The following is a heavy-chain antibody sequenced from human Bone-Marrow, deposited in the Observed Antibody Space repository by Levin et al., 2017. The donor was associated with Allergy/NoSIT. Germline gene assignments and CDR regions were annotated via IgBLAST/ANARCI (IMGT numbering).Heavy chain of an antibody. J-gene: IGHJ6*03. V-gene: IGHV3-21*01. CDR3: ARDSIRSFDWLSEYYYYYYMDV. CDR2: ISSSSSYI. CDR1: GFTFSSYS. Sequence: GESLKISCAASGFTFSSYSMNWVRQAPGKGLEWVSSISSSSSYIYYADSVKGRFTISRDNAKNSLYLQMNSLRAEDTAVYYCARDSIRSFDWLSEYYYYYYMDVWGKGTTVTVSS. D-gene: IGHD3-9*01.